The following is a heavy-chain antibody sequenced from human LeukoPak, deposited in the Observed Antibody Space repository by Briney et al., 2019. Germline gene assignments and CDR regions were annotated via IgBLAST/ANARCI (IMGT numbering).Heavy chain of an antibody. Sequence: QPGASLRLSYAASGFTFSNYAMSWVRQAPGKGLEWVSAITGSDGNTYYADPVKGRFTISRDNSKNTLYLQMNSLRAEDTAVYYCAQWGDFDVLTGYYVPDFWGQGTLVTVSS. V-gene: IGHV3-23*01. CDR2: ITGSDGNT. CDR3: AQWGDFDVLTGYYVPDF. D-gene: IGHD3-9*01. J-gene: IGHJ4*02. CDR1: GFTFSNYA.